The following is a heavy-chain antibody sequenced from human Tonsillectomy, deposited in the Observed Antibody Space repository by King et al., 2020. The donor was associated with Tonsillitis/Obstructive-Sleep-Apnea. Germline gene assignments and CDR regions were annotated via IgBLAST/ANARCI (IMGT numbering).Heavy chain of an antibody. D-gene: IGHD5-12*01. CDR2: NVPIVGIA. CDR3: ARDKVATIPLAY. V-gene: IGHV1-69*10. Sequence: QLVQSGAEVKKPGSSVKVSCKTSGGTFNSYGISWVRQAPGQGLEWMGGNVPIVGIANYAQKFQGRVTITADKSTSTAYMELSSLRSEDTAIYYCARDKVATIPLAYWGQGTLVTVSS. J-gene: IGHJ4*02. CDR1: GGTFNSYG.